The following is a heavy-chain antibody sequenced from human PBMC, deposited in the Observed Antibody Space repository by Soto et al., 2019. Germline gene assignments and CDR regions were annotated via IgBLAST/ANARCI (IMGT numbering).Heavy chain of an antibody. J-gene: IGHJ5*02. V-gene: IGHV4-39*01. CDR3: ARADTAIVPPGS. CDR2: VYYSGTP. Sequence: QVQLQESGPGLVKPSETLSLTCGVSGGSSRRSSYFWGWIRQPPGKGLEWIASVYYSGTPYYNPSLKSRVTLSIDTSKSQISLKLNSLTAADTAVYYCARADTAIVPPGSWGQGILVTVSS. CDR1: GGSSRRSSYF. D-gene: IGHD5-18*01.